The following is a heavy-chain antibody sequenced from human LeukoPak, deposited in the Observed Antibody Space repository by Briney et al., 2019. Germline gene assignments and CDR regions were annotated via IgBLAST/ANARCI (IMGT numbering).Heavy chain of an antibody. D-gene: IGHD1-26*01. CDR1: GFTFSSYV. Sequence: GGSLRLSCAASGFTFSSYVMNWVRQAPGKGLEWVSGISDSGGSTYYADSVKGRFTISRDNSKNTLYLQMNSLRAEDTAVYYCARGGSYSGNWFDPWGQGTLVTVSS. CDR3: ARGGSYSGNWFDP. CDR2: ISDSGGST. J-gene: IGHJ5*02. V-gene: IGHV3-23*01.